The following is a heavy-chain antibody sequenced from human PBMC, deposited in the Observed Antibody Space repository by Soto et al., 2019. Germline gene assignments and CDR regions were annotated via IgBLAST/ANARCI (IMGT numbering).Heavy chain of an antibody. CDR2: VSKDGSNT. V-gene: IGHV3-30-3*01. J-gene: IGHJ3*02. D-gene: IGHD1-26*01. CDR1: AFTFNFLA. CDR3: ARDIWWEPGVDAFHI. Sequence: QVQLVESGGGVVQPGRSLRLSCAASAFTFNFLAMHWVRQAPGKGQEWVAAVSKDGSNTYYADSVKGRFTISRDNPKTTLYLQMNSLRVEDTAVYYCARDIWWEPGVDAFHIWGQGTMLAVSP.